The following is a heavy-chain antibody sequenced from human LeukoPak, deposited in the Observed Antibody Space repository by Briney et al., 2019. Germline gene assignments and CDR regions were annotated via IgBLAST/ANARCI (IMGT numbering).Heavy chain of an antibody. CDR1: GGSISSSSYY. D-gene: IGHD5-24*01. Sequence: SETLSLTCTVSGGSISSSSYYWGWIRQPPGKGLEWIGSIYYSGSTYYNPSLKSRVTISVDTSKNQFSLKLSSVTAADTAVYYCAGGDGYNPAFDYWGQGTLVTVSS. J-gene: IGHJ4*02. CDR3: AGGDGYNPAFDY. CDR2: IYYSGST. V-gene: IGHV4-39*07.